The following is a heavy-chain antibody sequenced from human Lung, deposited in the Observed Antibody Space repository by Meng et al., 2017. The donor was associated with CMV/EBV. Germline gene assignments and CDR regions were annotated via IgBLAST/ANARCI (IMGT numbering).Heavy chain of an antibody. CDR1: GFTFDDYA. CDR3: AKDIGFGGNSLYGMDV. CDR2: ISWNSGSI. J-gene: IGHJ6*02. D-gene: IGHD4-23*01. Sequence: SXKISCAASGFTFDDYAMHWVRQAPGKGLEWVSGISWNSGSIGYADSVKGRFTISRDSAKNSLYLQMNSLRAEDTALYYCAKDIGFGGNSLYGMDVWGQGTXVTVSS. V-gene: IGHV3-9*01.